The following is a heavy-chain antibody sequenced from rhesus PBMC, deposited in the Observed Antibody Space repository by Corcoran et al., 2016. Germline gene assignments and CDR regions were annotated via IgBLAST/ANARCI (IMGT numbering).Heavy chain of an antibody. V-gene: IGHV4-122*02. D-gene: IGHD3-16*01. CDR3: ARRSSLTAVFDY. CDR1: GGSISSAYYS. J-gene: IGHJ4*01. Sequence: QVQLQESGPGLVKPSETLSLTCAVSGGSISSAYYSWNWIRHAPGKGLEWIGYISDSGDTTDNPSRRSRVAISRDTAKNQFSRKLNSMTAADTTVYYCARRSSLTAVFDYWGQGVLVTVSS. CDR2: ISDSGDT.